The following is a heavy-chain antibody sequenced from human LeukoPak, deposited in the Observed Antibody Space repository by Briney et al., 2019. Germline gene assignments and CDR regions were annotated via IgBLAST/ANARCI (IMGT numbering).Heavy chain of an antibody. CDR1: GFTFSSYA. V-gene: IGHV3-23*01. Sequence: WGSLRLSCAASGFTFSSYAMSWVRQAPGKGLEWVSAISGSGGSTYYADSVKVRFTISRDNSKNTLYLQMNSLRAEDTAVYYCAKEGYSSSSYFDYWGQGTLVTVSS. CDR2: ISGSGGST. J-gene: IGHJ4*02. D-gene: IGHD6-6*01. CDR3: AKEGYSSSSYFDY.